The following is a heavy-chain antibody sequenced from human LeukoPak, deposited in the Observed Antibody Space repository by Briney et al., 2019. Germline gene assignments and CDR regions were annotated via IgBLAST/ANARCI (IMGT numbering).Heavy chain of an antibody. Sequence: QPGGSLRLSCAASGLTFNRNAISWVRQAPGKGLEWVSTIGGSGDKTFYADSVKGRFTISRDNSKNMVHLQMNSLTGEDTALYYCVRRGDASSGWGDHDFWGQGALVTVSS. J-gene: IGHJ4*02. CDR3: VRRGDASSGWGDHDF. CDR2: IGGSGDKT. D-gene: IGHD6-19*01. V-gene: IGHV3-23*01. CDR1: GLTFNRNA.